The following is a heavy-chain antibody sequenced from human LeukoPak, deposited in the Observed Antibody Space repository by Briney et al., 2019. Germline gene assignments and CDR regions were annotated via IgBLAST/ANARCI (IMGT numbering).Heavy chain of an antibody. CDR2: ISGSGGST. CDR3: AKHPYDILTGYYISYYFDY. V-gene: IGHV3-23*01. J-gene: IGHJ4*02. D-gene: IGHD3-9*01. CDR1: GFTFSSYA. Sequence: TGGSLRLSCAASGFTFSSYAMSWVRQAPGKGLEWVSAISGSGGSTYYADSVKGRFTISRDNSKNTLYLQMNSLRAEDTAVYYCAKHPYDILTGYYISYYFDYWGQGTLVTVSS.